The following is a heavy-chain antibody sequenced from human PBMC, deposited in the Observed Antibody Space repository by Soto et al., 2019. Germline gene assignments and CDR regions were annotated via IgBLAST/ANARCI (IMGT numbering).Heavy chain of an antibody. V-gene: IGHV4-34*01. Sequence: QVQLQQWGAGLLKPSETLSLACAVYGGSFSGYYWSWIRQSPGKGLEWIGEINHRGSTNYNPSLKSRVTISVDTSKNQFSLKLSSVTAADTAVYYCARGVYDTIFGVVSLDYWGQGTLVTVSS. CDR2: INHRGST. CDR1: GGSFSGYY. D-gene: IGHD3-3*01. J-gene: IGHJ4*02. CDR3: ARGVYDTIFGVVSLDY.